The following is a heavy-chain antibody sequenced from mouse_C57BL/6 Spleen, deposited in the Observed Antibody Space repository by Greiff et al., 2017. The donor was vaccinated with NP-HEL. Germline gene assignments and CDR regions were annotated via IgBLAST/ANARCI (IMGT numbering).Heavy chain of an antibody. CDR2: IHPSDSDT. J-gene: IGHJ3*01. CDR1: GYTFTSYW. CDR3: AIPSTTYDGYWAAY. V-gene: IGHV1-74*01. Sequence: QVQLQQPGAELVKPGASVKVSCKASGYTFTSYWMHWVKQRPGQGLEWIGRIHPSDSDTNYNQKFKGKATLTVDKSSSTAYMQLSSLTSEDSAVYYCAIPSTTYDGYWAAYWGQGTLVTVSA. D-gene: IGHD2-3*01.